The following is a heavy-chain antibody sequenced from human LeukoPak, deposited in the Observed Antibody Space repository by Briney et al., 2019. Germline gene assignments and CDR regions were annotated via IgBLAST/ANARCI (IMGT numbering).Heavy chain of an antibody. Sequence: SQTLSLTCAVSGGSISSGGYSWSWIRQPPGKGLEWIGYIYHSGSTYYNPSLKSRVTISVDRSKNQFSLKLSSVTAADMAVYYCARAFRGIDYWGQGTLVTVSS. CDR3: ARAFRGIDY. D-gene: IGHD3-16*01. CDR2: IYHSGST. V-gene: IGHV4-30-2*01. J-gene: IGHJ4*02. CDR1: GGSISSGGYS.